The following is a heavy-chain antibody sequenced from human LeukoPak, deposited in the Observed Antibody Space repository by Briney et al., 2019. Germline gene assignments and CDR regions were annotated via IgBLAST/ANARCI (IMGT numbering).Heavy chain of an antibody. D-gene: IGHD7-27*01. CDR2: ITTGGPNT. J-gene: IGHJ4*02. V-gene: IGHV3-23*01. CDR3: AKDGGLWVSAHWGDS. Sequence: GPLRLSCTASGFTFSSYTMSWVRQAPGKGLKWVSTITTGGPNTYYADSVKGRFTVSRDDSKNTLYLQMNSLRAEDTAVYYCAKDGGLWVSAHWGDSWGRGTLVTVSS. CDR1: GFTFSSYT.